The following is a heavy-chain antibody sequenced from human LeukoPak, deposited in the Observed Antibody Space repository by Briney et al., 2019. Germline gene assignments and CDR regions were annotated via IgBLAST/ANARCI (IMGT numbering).Heavy chain of an antibody. Sequence: GGALRISCAASGFTFRSYKKNWVRPAPGEGAEWVSSISSSSSYIYYADSVKGRFTISRDNAKNSLYLQMNSLRAEDTAVYYCARDPALVAATPYYFDYWGQGTLVTVSS. D-gene: IGHD2-15*01. CDR1: GFTFRSYK. CDR2: ISSSSSYI. V-gene: IGHV3-21*01. CDR3: ARDPALVAATPYYFDY. J-gene: IGHJ4*02.